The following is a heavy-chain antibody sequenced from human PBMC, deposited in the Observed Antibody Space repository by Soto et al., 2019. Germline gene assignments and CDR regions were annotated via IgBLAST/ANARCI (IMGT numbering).Heavy chain of an antibody. J-gene: IGHJ6*02. CDR3: AINADV. Sequence: SETLSLTCTGSGASISGHFWSWIRQPPGQGLEWIAYVFNSGSTYNPSLKSRVTISVDTSKNQLSLELRSVIAADSAIYYCAINADVWGQGTTVTVSS. CDR1: GASISGHF. V-gene: IGHV4-59*08. CDR2: VFNSGST.